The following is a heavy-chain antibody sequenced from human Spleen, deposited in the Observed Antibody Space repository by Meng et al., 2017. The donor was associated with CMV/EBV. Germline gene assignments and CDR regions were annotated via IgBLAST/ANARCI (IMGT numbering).Heavy chain of an antibody. CDR1: GFPFSSYA. Sequence: GESLKISCAASGFPFSSYAMHWVRQAPGKGLEWVAFIRYDGSNNYYADSVKGRFTISRDNAKNSLYLQMNSLRAEDTAVYYCASLMDVWGQGTTVTVSS. CDR3: ASLMDV. V-gene: IGHV3-30*02. J-gene: IGHJ6*02. CDR2: IRYDGSNN.